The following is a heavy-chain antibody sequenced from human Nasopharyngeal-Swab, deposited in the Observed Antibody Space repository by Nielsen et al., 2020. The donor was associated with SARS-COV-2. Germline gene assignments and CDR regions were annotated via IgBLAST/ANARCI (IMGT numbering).Heavy chain of an antibody. CDR3: ARGPVEMATRGAIDI. V-gene: IGHV3-23*01. D-gene: IGHD5-24*01. J-gene: IGHJ3*02. CDR2: IGGSGGRT. CDR1: GFTFSNYA. Sequence: GESLKISCAASGFTFSNYAMSWVRQAPGKGLEWVSSIGGSGGRTHYADSVKGRFTISRDNSKNTLYLQMNSLRAEDTAVYYCARGPVEMATRGAIDIWGQGTMVTVSS.